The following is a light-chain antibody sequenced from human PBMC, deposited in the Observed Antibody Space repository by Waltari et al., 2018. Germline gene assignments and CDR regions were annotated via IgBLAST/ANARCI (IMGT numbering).Light chain of an antibody. CDR1: RAITKY. J-gene: IGKJ4*01. Sequence: DIQMTQSPSSVSASVGDRVPITCRASRAITKYVNWYPQRPGLAPKLLIYAASTLQGGVPTRFSGSGSGTDFTLTISSLQIEDFATYYCQQSHSAPLAFGGGTRLEI. CDR2: AAS. V-gene: IGKV1-39*01. CDR3: QQSHSAPLA.